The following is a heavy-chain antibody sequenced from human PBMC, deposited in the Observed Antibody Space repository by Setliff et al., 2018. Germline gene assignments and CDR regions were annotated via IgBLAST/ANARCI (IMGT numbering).Heavy chain of an antibody. CDR2: INHSGST. CDR1: GGSFSGYY. CDR3: ARRPLYHYDFWSNWFDP. D-gene: IGHD3-3*01. J-gene: IGHJ5*02. Sequence: PSETLSLTCAVYGGSFSGYYWSWIRQPPGKGLEWIGEINHSGSTNYNPSLKSRVTISVDTSKNQFSLKLTSVTAADTAVYYCARRPLYHYDFWSNWFDPWAREPWSPSPQ. V-gene: IGHV4-34*01.